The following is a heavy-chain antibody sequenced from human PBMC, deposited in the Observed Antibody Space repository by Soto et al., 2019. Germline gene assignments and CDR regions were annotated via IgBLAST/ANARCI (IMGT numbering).Heavy chain of an antibody. CDR3: ARPYSGSYYWFY. V-gene: IGHV4-39*01. CDR1: GGSISSSSYY. D-gene: IGHD1-26*01. J-gene: IGHJ4*02. CDR2: IYYSGST. Sequence: QLQLQESGPGLVKPSETLSLTCTVSGGSISSSSYYWGWIRQPPGKGLEWIGSIYYSGSTYYNPSLKSRVTISVDTSKNQFSLKLSSVTAADTAVYYCARPYSGSYYWFYWGQGTLVTVSS.